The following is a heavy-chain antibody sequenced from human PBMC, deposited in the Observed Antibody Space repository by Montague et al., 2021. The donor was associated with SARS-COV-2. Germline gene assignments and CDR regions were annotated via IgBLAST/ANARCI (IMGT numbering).Heavy chain of an antibody. J-gene: IGHJ4*02. D-gene: IGHD6-25*01. CDR1: GGSISSGSYY. CDR3: ARLLRWGLIATEYYFDY. CDR2: IYTSGST. V-gene: IGHV4-61*02. Sequence: TLSLTCTVSGGSISSGSYYWSWIRQPAGKGLEWIGRIYTSGSTNYNPSLKSRVTISVDTSKNQFSLKLSSVTAADTVVYYCARLLRWGLIATEYYFDYWGQGTLVTVSS.